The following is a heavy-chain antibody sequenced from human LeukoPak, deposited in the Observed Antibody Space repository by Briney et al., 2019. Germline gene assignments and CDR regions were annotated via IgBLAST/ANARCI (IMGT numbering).Heavy chain of an antibody. J-gene: IGHJ4*02. Sequence: PGGSLRLSCAASGFTFSKYWMLWDRQAPGEGLESVSRINTDGTVTTYADSVKGRFTVSRDNADNTMFLQMNSVRDEDTAVYYCATKQWLAPPPDSWGQGTPVTVSS. CDR1: GFTFSKYW. CDR2: INTDGTVT. V-gene: IGHV3-74*01. CDR3: ATKQWLAPPPDS. D-gene: IGHD6-19*01.